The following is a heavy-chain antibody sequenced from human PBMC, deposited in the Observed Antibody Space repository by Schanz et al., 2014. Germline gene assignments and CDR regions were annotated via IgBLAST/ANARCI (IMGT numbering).Heavy chain of an antibody. CDR2: ISAYNGHT. V-gene: IGHV1-18*01. D-gene: IGHD2-21*02. CDR1: GYTFISYG. J-gene: IGHJ4*02. CDR3: ARDLNRCGGDCYSG. Sequence: QVQLVQSGAEVKKPGSSMKVSCKASGYTFISYGIKWVRQAPGQGLEWMGWISAYNGHTDYAQKLQGRVTLTTDTSTSTAYMELRSLRSDDTAVYYCARDLNRCGGDCYSGWGQGTLVTVSS.